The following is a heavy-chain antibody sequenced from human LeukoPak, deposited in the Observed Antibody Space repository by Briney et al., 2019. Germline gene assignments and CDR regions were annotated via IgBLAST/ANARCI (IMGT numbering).Heavy chain of an antibody. CDR3: ARGPYYYYYYMDV. J-gene: IGHJ6*03. CDR2: IYNSGST. V-gene: IGHV4-59*08. CDR1: GGSSSNNY. Sequence: SETLSLTCTVSGGSSSNNYWSWIRQPPGKGLEWIGYIYNSGSTNYNPSLKSRVTISVDTTKTQFSLKLSSVTAADTAVYYCARGPYYYYYYMDVWGKGTTVTVSS.